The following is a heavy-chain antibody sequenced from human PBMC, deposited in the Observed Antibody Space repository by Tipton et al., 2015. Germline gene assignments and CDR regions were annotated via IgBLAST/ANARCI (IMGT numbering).Heavy chain of an antibody. CDR3: ARHPDFITVAGMAYFDY. Sequence: TLSLTCTVSDASVSSGIYSWSWIRQPPGKGLEWIGYISDTGRSDYNSSLKSRVAISLDTSKNQFSLKLRYVAAADTAVYYCARHPDFITVAGMAYFDYWGQGTLVTVSS. J-gene: IGHJ4*02. CDR1: DASVSSGIYS. D-gene: IGHD6-19*01. CDR2: ISDTGRS. V-gene: IGHV4-61*01.